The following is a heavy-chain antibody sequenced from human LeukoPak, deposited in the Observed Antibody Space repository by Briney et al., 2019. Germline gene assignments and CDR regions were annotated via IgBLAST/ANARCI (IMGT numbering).Heavy chain of an antibody. CDR2: ISSSGNT. CDR1: GGSISSGGYY. D-gene: IGHD2-21*02. J-gene: IGHJ4*02. Sequence: SETLSLTCTVSGGSISSGGYYWSWIRQHPEKGLEWIGYISSSGNTHYTPSLKSRITISVDTSENQFTLRLSSVTAADTAVYYCAREAGPYCGGDCYIDYWGQGTLVTVS. CDR3: AREAGPYCGGDCYIDY. V-gene: IGHV4-31*03.